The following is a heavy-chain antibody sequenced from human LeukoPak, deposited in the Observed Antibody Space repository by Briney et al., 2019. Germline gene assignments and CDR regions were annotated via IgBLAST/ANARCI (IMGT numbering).Heavy chain of an antibody. Sequence: PGGSLRLSCAASGFTFSSYAMNWVRQAPGKGLEWVANIKQDASEIYYMDSVRGRYTISRDNTKNSLYLQMDSLRAEDSGLYYCARYFRDPPKGNYYMDVWGKGTTVTVSS. CDR3: ARYFRDPPKGNYYMDV. V-gene: IGHV3-7*01. CDR1: GFTFSSYA. CDR2: IKQDASEI. J-gene: IGHJ6*03. D-gene: IGHD3-9*01.